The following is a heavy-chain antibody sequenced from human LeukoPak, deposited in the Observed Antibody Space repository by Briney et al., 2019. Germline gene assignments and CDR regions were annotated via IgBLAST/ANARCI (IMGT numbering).Heavy chain of an antibody. CDR1: GFTSSSYA. D-gene: IGHD3-9*01. V-gene: IGHV3-23*01. CDR2: IGGIGDNT. Sequence: GGSLRLSCAPSGFTSSSYAMSWVRQAPGKGLEWVSSIGGIGDNTHYADSVKGRFTISRDTSRNTLYLQMNTLRVEDTAIYYCAKTPTFYDVLTGYSNDYCRQGTLVTVSS. CDR3: AKTPTFYDVLTGYSNDY. J-gene: IGHJ4*02.